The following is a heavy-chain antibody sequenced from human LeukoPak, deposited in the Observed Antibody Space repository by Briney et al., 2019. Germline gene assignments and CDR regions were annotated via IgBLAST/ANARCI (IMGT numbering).Heavy chain of an antibody. CDR2: IYNSGST. V-gene: IGHV4-59*01. D-gene: IGHD1-26*01. CDR1: GGSISTYF. Sequence: SETLTLTCTVSGGSISTYFWSWIRQPPGQGLKWIGYIYNSGSTNYNPSLKSRVTISVDTSKNQFSLNLSSVTAADTAIYYCARDRGGGNYHFDYWGQGTLVTVSS. J-gene: IGHJ4*02. CDR3: ARDRGGGNYHFDY.